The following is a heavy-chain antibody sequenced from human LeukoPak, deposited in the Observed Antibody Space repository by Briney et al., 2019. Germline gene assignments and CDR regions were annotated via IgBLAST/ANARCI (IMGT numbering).Heavy chain of an antibody. Sequence: PGGSLRLSCAASGFTFSDYYMSWIRQAPGKGLEWVSYISSSSSYTNYADSVKGRFTISRDNAKNSLYLQMNSLRAEDTAVYYCARDSPNLGGYFDYWGQGTLVTVSS. CDR1: GFTFSDYY. CDR2: ISSSSSYT. J-gene: IGHJ4*02. D-gene: IGHD2-15*01. V-gene: IGHV3-11*05. CDR3: ARDSPNLGGYFDY.